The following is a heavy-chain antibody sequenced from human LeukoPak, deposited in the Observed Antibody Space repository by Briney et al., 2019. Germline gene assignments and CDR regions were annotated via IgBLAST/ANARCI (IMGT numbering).Heavy chain of an antibody. Sequence: PSETLSLTCTVSGGSISSYYWSWIRQPAGKGLEWIGRIYTSGSTNYNPSLKSRVTMSVDTSKNQSSLKLSSVTAADTAVYYCASSPYSSSFDYWGQGTLVTVSS. V-gene: IGHV4-4*07. CDR1: GGSISSYY. D-gene: IGHD6-19*01. J-gene: IGHJ4*02. CDR2: IYTSGST. CDR3: ASSPYSSSFDY.